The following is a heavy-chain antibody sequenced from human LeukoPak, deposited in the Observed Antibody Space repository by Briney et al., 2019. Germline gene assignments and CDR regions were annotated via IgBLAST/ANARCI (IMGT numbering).Heavy chain of an antibody. D-gene: IGHD2-2*02. Sequence: GGSLRLSCAASGFTFSRYWVSWVRQAPGKGLEWVANIKHDGSEKYYVDSVKGRFTISRDNAKNSLYLQMNSLRAEDTAMYYCAGLYSSSSSCYNYWGQGTLVTVSS. CDR3: AGLYSSSSSCYNY. V-gene: IGHV3-7*01. CDR2: IKHDGSEK. J-gene: IGHJ4*02. CDR1: GFTFSRYW.